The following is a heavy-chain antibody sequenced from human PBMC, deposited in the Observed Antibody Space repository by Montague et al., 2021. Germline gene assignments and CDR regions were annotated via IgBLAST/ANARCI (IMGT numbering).Heavy chain of an antibody. V-gene: IGHV4-4*02. Sequence: SETLSLTCTVSGDSISSKYFWSWVRQPLGKGLEWIGEIYHGTTSYSPSLKGRLTVSMDTSKNQFSLKLSSVTAADTAIYYCAVGSESAWELPHHWGQGILVTVSS. D-gene: IGHD1-7*01. CDR2: IYHGTT. J-gene: IGHJ5*02. CDR3: AVGSESAWELPHH. CDR1: GDSISSKYF.